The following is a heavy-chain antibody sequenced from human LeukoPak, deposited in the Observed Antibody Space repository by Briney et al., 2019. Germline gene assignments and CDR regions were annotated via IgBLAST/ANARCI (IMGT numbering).Heavy chain of an antibody. CDR3: ARRRFIAARRWFDP. J-gene: IGHJ5*02. CDR2: INHSGST. Sequence: HPSETLSLTCAVYGGSFSGYYWSWIRQPPGKGLEWRGEINHSGSTNYNPSLKSRVTISVDTSKNQFSLKLSSGTAADTAVYYCARRRFIAARRWFDPWGQGTLVTVSS. CDR1: GGSFSGYY. D-gene: IGHD6-6*01. V-gene: IGHV4-34*01.